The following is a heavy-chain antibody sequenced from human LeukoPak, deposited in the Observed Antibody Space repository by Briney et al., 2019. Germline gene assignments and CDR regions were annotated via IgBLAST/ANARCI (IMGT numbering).Heavy chain of an antibody. J-gene: IGHJ4*02. CDR1: GFTFSNYG. D-gene: IGHD3-10*01. V-gene: IGHV3-30*03. CDR3: ARKYYYSSGSYSFYFDY. CDR2: ISSDGITK. Sequence: PGRSLRLSCAASGFTFSNYGMHWARQAPGKGLEWVAVISSDGITKYYTDSVKGRLTISRDNSKNTLYLQMNSLRAEDTAVYYCARKYYYSSGSYSFYFDYWGQGTLVTVSS.